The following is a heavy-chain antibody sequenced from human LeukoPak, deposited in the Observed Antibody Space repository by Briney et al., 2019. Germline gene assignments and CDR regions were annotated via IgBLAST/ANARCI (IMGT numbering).Heavy chain of an antibody. V-gene: IGHV1-18*04. D-gene: IGHD3-10*01. CDR3: ARDSVTMVRGTGDY. CDR1: GYTFTSYG. J-gene: IGHJ4*02. Sequence: GASVKVSCKASGYTFTSYGISWVRQAPGQGLEWMGWISAYNGNTNYAQKLQGRVTMTRDTSISTAYMELSRLRSDDTAVYYCARDSVTMVRGTGDYWGQGTLVTVSS. CDR2: ISAYNGNT.